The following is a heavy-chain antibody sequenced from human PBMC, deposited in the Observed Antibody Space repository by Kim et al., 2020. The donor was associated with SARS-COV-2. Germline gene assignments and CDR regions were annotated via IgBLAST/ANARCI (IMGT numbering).Heavy chain of an antibody. CDR1: GDSIKNYS. D-gene: IGHD3-22*01. CDR2: IHSGGTT. V-gene: IGHV4-59*01. Sequence: SETLSLTCIVSGDSIKNYSWNWIRQPPGKGLEWIGHIHSGGTTNYNPSLKSRVTIISDTSKNQLSLRLSSVTAADTAVYYCAKEDGNGYSPVDMWGQGTMVSVSS. CDR3: AKEDGNGYSPVDM. J-gene: IGHJ3*02.